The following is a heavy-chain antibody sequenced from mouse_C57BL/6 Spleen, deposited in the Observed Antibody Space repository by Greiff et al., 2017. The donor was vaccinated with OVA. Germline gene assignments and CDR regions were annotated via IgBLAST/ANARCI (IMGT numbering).Heavy chain of an antibody. J-gene: IGHJ2*01. CDR1: GYSFTGYY. Sequence: EVQLQQSGPELVKPGASVKISCKASGYSFTGYYMKWVKQSPEQSLEWIGEINPSTGGTTYNQKFKAKATLTVDKSSSTAYMQLKSLTSEDSAVYACARTGIYYGNYGLGYWGQGTTLTVSS. CDR2: INPSTGGT. V-gene: IGHV1-42*01. D-gene: IGHD2-1*01. CDR3: ARTGIYYGNYGLGY.